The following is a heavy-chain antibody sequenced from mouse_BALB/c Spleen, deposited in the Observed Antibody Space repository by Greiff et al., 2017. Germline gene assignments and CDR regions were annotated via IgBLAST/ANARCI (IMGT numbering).Heavy chain of an antibody. CDR3: ARAYYYGSSYYFDY. CDR2: IDTSDSYT. CDR1: GYTFTDYW. V-gene: IGHV1-69*01. D-gene: IGHD1-1*01. J-gene: IGHJ2*01. Sequence: QVQLQQSGAELVMPGASVKMSCKASGYTFTDYWMHWVKQRPGQGLEWIGAIDTSDSYTSYNQKFKGKATLTVDESSSTAYMQLSSLTSEDSAVYYCARAYYYGSSYYFDYWGQGTTLTVSS.